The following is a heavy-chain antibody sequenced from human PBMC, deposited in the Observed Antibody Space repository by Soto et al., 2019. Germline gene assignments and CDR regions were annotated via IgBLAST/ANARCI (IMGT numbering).Heavy chain of an antibody. D-gene: IGHD6-13*01. CDR3: ARDHTSPGITGDY. Sequence: GGSLRLSCAASGFTFSSYWMSWVRQAPGKGLEWVADIKQDGSEKHYVDSVKGRFTISRDNVENSLYLQMNSLRAEDAAVYYCARDHTSPGITGDYWGQGTLVTVSS. V-gene: IGHV3-7*01. CDR1: GFTFSSYW. CDR2: IKQDGSEK. J-gene: IGHJ4*02.